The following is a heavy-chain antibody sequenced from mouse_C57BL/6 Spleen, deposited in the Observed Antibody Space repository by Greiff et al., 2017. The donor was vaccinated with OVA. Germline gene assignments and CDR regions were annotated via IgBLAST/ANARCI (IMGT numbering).Heavy chain of an antibody. V-gene: IGHV1-69*01. CDR1: GYTFTSYW. CDR2: IDPSDSYT. Sequence: VQLQQPGAELVMPGASVKLSCKASGYTFTSYWMHWVKQRPGQGLEWIGEIDPSDSYTNYNQKFKGKSTLTVDKSSSPAYMQLSSLTSEDSAVYCCAILSPYFDYWGQGTTLTVSS. CDR3: AILSPYFDY. J-gene: IGHJ2*01. D-gene: IGHD1-1*02.